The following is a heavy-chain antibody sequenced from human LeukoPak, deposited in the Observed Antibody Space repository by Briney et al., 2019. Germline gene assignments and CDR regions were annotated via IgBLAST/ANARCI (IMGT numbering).Heavy chain of an antibody. V-gene: IGHV3-21*04. D-gene: IGHD6-19*01. CDR2: ISSSSSYI. CDR1: GFTFSSYS. CDR3: AKVASGWYEDY. J-gene: IGHJ4*02. Sequence: GGSLRLSCAASGFTFSSYSMNWVRQAPGKGLEWVSSISSSSSYIYYADSVMGRFTISRDNSKNTLYLQMNSLRAEDTAVYYCAKVASGWYEDYWGQGTLVTVSS.